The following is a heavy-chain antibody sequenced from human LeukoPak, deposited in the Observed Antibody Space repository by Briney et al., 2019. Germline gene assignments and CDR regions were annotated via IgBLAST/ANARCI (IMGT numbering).Heavy chain of an antibody. Sequence: GGSLRLSCAASGFTVSSNYMSWVRQAPGKGLEWVLVIYSADTTYYADSVKGRFTTSRDNSKNTLYLQMNSLRAEDTAVYYCASRVRLAGTESGFDYWGQGTLVTVS. CDR1: GFTVSSNY. V-gene: IGHV3-66*01. D-gene: IGHD6-19*01. J-gene: IGHJ4*02. CDR2: IYSADTT. CDR3: ASRVRLAGTESGFDY.